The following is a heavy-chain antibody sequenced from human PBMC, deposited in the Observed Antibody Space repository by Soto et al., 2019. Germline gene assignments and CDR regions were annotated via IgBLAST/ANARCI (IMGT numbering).Heavy chain of an antibody. Sequence: KPSETLSLTCAVYGGSFSGYYWSWIRQPPGKGLEWIGEINQSGSTNYNPSLKSRVTISVDTSKNQFSLKLSSVTAADTAVYYCARGEAAAGNPEWYFDYWGQGTLVTVSS. CDR1: GGSFSGYY. CDR2: INQSGST. V-gene: IGHV4-34*01. J-gene: IGHJ4*02. CDR3: ARGEAAAGNPEWYFDY. D-gene: IGHD6-13*01.